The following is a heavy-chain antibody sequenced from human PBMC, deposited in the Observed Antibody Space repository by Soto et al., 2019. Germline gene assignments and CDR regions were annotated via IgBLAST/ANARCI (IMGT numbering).Heavy chain of an antibody. CDR1: GYTFTSYG. CDR2: ISAYNGNT. CDR3: AREGYCSGGSCPRYYMDV. V-gene: IGHV1-18*01. Sequence: GASVKVSCKASGYTFTSYGISWARQAPGQGLEWMGWISAYNGNTNYAQKLQGRVTMTTDTSTSTAYMELRSLRSDDTAVYYCAREGYCSGGSCPRYYMDVWGKGTTVTVSS. J-gene: IGHJ6*03. D-gene: IGHD2-15*01.